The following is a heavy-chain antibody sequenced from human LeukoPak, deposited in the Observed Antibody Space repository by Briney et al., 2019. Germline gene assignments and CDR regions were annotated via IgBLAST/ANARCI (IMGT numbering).Heavy chain of an antibody. Sequence: ASVKVSCKASGYSFTGHYMHWVRQAPGQGLEWMGWINPNSGGTNYAQKFQGRVTMTRDTSISTAYMELSRLRSDDTAVYYCARDRYYNWNDVSMDVWGKGTTVTVSS. CDR1: GYSFTGHY. V-gene: IGHV1-2*02. D-gene: IGHD1-20*01. CDR3: ARDRYYNWNDVSMDV. J-gene: IGHJ6*03. CDR2: INPNSGGT.